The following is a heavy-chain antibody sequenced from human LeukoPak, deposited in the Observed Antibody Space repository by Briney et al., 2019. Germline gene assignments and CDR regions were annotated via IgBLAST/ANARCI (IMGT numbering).Heavy chain of an antibody. J-gene: IGHJ6*03. V-gene: IGHV3-33*01. CDR2: IWYDGSNK. CDR3: ARDGKTYYDLWRGYSYYYMDV. CDR1: GFTFSNKV. Sequence: GGSLRLSCAASGFTFSNKVMHWVRQAPGKGLEWVAVIWYDGSNKDYADSVKGRFTISRDNSKNTLYLQMNSLRAEDTAVYYCARDGKTYYDLWRGYSYYYMDVWGKGTTVTVSS. D-gene: IGHD3-3*01.